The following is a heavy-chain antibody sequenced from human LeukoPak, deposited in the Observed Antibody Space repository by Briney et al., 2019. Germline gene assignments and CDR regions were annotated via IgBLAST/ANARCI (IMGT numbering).Heavy chain of an antibody. CDR2: ISSSSSYI. CDR3: VRTYYYDSSGYLGNDY. Sequence: GGSLRLSCAASGFTFSSYSMNWVRQAPGKGLEWVSSISSSSSYIYYADSVKGRFTISRDNAKNSLYLQMNSLRAEDTAVYYCVRTYYYDSSGYLGNDYWGQETLVTVSS. CDR1: GFTFSSYS. J-gene: IGHJ4*02. D-gene: IGHD3-22*01. V-gene: IGHV3-21*01.